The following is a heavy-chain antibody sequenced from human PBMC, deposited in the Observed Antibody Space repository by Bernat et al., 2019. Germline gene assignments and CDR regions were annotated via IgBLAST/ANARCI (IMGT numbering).Heavy chain of an antibody. CDR3: ARGLVPAAISPYYYGMDV. Sequence: EVQLVESGGGLIQPGGSLRLSCAASGFTVSSNYMSWVRQAPGKGLEWVSVIYSGGSTYYADSVKGRFTISRDNSKNTLCLQMNSLRAEDTAVYYCARGLVPAAISPYYYGMDVWGQGTTVTVSS. D-gene: IGHD2-2*02. J-gene: IGHJ6*02. V-gene: IGHV3-53*01. CDR2: IYSGGST. CDR1: GFTVSSNY.